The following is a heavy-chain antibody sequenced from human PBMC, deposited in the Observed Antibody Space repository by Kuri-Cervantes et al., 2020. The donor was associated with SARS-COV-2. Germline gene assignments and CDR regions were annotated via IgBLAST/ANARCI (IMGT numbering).Heavy chain of an antibody. CDR1: GLTFSTFA. CDR2: IDNAASNT. V-gene: IGHV3-23*03. CDR3: AKDLYESGGYTWAY. J-gene: IGHJ4*02. Sequence: SCAASGLTFSTFAMGWVRQAPGKGLEWVSFIDNAASNTYYADFVKGRFTISRDSSTNMVSLQMNSLRGDDTAVYYCAKDLYESGGYTWAYWGQGTRVTVSS. D-gene: IGHD3-22*01.